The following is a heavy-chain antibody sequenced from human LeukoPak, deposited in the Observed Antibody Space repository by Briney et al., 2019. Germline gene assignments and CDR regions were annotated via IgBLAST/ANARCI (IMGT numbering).Heavy chain of an antibody. V-gene: IGHV3-9*01. CDR2: ISWNSGYI. CDR3: AKVRGTYSSGYFFDY. D-gene: IGHD6-19*01. CDR1: GFTFDNYA. J-gene: IGHJ4*02. Sequence: GGSLRLSCAASGFTFDNYAMHWVRQAPGKGLEWLSIISWNSGYIGYADSVKGRFTISRDNAKKSLDLQMNSLRAEDTAFYYCAKVRGTYSSGYFFDYWGQGTLVTATS.